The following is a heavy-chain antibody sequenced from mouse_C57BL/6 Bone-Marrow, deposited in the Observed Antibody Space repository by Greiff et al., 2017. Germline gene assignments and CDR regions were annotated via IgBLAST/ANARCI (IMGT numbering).Heavy chain of an antibody. D-gene: IGHD2-5*01. V-gene: IGHV1-54*01. Sequence: VQLQQSGAELVRPGPSVKVSCKASGYAFTNYLIEWVKQRPGQGLEWIGVINPGSGGTNYNEKFKGKATLTADKSSSTSYMQLSSLTSEDSAVYFCARDDSKRAMDYWGQGTSVTVSS. CDR1: GYAFTNYL. CDR3: ARDDSKRAMDY. J-gene: IGHJ4*01. CDR2: INPGSGGT.